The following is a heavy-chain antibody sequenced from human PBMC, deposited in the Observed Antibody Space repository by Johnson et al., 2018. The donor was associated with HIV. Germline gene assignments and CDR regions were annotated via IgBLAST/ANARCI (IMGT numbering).Heavy chain of an antibody. V-gene: IGHV3-23*04. J-gene: IGHJ3*02. CDR3: ARKRPAYSSSSSHAFDI. CDR2: ITMSGGST. D-gene: IGHD6-6*01. Sequence: VQLVESGGGVVQPGRSLRLSCAAAGFTFGSYDMSWVRQSPGKGLEWVSSITMSGGSTYYADSVKGRFTIARDNSKNTLYLQRNSLRAEDTAVYYCARKRPAYSSSSSHAFDIWGQGTMVTVSS. CDR1: GFTFGSYD.